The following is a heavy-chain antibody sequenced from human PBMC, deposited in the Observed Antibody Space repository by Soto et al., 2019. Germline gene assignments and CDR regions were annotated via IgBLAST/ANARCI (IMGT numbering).Heavy chain of an antibody. D-gene: IGHD2-15*01. CDR1: GFTFDDYA. V-gene: IGHV3-9*01. CDR2: ISWNSGSI. Sequence: EVQLVESGGGLVQPGRSLRLSCAASGFTFDDYAMHWVRQAPGKGLEWVSGISWNSGSIGYADSVKGRFTISRDNAKNSLYLQMNSLRAEDTALYYCAKSFGDWRGGSCGGFDYWGQGTLVTVSS. J-gene: IGHJ4*02. CDR3: AKSFGDWRGGSCGGFDY.